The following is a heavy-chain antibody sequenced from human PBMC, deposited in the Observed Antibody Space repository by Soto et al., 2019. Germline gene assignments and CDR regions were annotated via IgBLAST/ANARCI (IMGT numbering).Heavy chain of an antibody. CDR3: ARVPFVGYFGCLDP. J-gene: IGHJ5*02. CDR1: GASISSYY. D-gene: IGHD3-9*01. CDR2: MHHTQGT. V-gene: IGHV4-59*01. Sequence: PSETLSLTCSVSGASISSYYWTWIRQPPGGGLEWIGYMHHTQGTNDNPSLRGRVHMSIDTSMNQFSLRLTSVTAADTAVYYCARVPFVGYFGCLDPWGPGTLVTVFS.